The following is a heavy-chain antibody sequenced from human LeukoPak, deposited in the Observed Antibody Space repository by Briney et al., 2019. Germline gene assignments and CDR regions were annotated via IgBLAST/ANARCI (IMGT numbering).Heavy chain of an antibody. CDR2: IFYTGST. D-gene: IGHD3-10*01. CDR3: ARMGSGTYQNWFDP. Sequence: SETLSLTCTVSSGSISTYYWTWIRQPPGRGLEWIGYIFYTGSTNYNASLKSRVTILVDTSKNQFSLKLSSVTAADTAVYYCARMGSGTYQNWFDPWGQGTLVTVSS. CDR1: SGSISTYY. V-gene: IGHV4-59*01. J-gene: IGHJ5*02.